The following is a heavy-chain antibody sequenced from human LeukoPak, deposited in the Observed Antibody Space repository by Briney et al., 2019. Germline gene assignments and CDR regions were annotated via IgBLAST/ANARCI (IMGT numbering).Heavy chain of an antibody. D-gene: IGHD2-15*01. CDR3: ARDTQNEYCSGGSCLDY. J-gene: IGHJ4*02. V-gene: IGHV1-46*01. CDR2: INPGGGST. Sequence: ASVTVSCKASGYTFTSYYMHWVRQAPGQGLEWMGIINPGGGSTSYAQKFQGRVTMTRDTSTSTVYMELSSLRSEDTAVYYCARDTQNEYCSGGSCLDYWGQGTLVTVSS. CDR1: GYTFTSYY.